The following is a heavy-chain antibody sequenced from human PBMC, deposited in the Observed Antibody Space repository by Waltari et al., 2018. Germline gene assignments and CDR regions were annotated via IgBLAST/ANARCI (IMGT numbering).Heavy chain of an antibody. CDR1: GFTFSRYW. CDR2: INYDGSQK. V-gene: IGHV3-7*01. D-gene: IGHD2-2*01. J-gene: IGHJ4*02. CDR3: AKSRGFEY. Sequence: EVQLVESGGGLVQPGGSLRLSCGASGFTFSRYWMSWVRQTPGKWLEWVANINYDGSQKYYADSVKGRSTISRDNAKNSVYLQMNSLRVEDTAVYYCAKSRGFEYWGQGTLITVSS.